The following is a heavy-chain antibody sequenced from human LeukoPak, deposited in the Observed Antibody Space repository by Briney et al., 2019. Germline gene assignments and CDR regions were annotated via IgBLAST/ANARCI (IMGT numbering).Heavy chain of an antibody. D-gene: IGHD5-12*01. CDR1: GFTFSNYA. V-gene: IGHV3-30*04. CDR2: ISYDGSNK. Sequence: GGSLRLSCAASGFTFSNYAMHWVRQAPGKGLEWVAVISYDGSNKYYADSVKGRFTISRDNSKNTLYLQMSSLRAEDTAVYYCARSLATSYYYMDVWGKGTTVTVSS. J-gene: IGHJ6*03. CDR3: ARSLATSYYYMDV.